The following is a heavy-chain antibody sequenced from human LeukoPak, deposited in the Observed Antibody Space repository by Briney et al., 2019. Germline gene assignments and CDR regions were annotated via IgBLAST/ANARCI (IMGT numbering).Heavy chain of an antibody. Sequence: SVKVSCKASGFTFTSSAMQWVRQARGQRLEWIGWIVVGSGNRNYAQEFQERVSITRDMSTRTAYMELSSLRSEDTAVYYCAAGTAGRPEYFQHWGQGTLVTVSS. J-gene: IGHJ1*01. CDR1: GFTFTSSA. CDR3: AAGTAGRPEYFQH. V-gene: IGHV1-58*02. D-gene: IGHD6-6*01. CDR2: IVVGSGNR.